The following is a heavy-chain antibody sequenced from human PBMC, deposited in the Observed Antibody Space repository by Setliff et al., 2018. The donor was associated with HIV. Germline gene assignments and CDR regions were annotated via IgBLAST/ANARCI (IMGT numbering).Heavy chain of an antibody. J-gene: IGHJ5*02. Sequence: ASVKVSCKISGYTLTELSIHWVRQAPGKGLEWMANFDPGDGETFYAPKFQGRVTITTDESTSTAYMELSSLGSEDTAVYYCAGGLVSQKVPFDPWGQGTLVTVSS. CDR3: AGGLVSQKVPFDP. D-gene: IGHD1-1*01. V-gene: IGHV1-24*01. CDR2: FDPGDGET. CDR1: GYTLTELS.